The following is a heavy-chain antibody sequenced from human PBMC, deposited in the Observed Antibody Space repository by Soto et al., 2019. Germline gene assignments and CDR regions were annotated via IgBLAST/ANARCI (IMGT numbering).Heavy chain of an antibody. V-gene: IGHV3-21*01. D-gene: IGHD5-12*01. CDR1: GFTFSSYS. Sequence: GGSLRLSCAASGFTFSSYSMNWVRQAPGKGLEWVSSISSSSSYIYYADSVKGRFTISRDNAKNSLYLQMNSLRAEDTAVYYCAGGVDIVATSPNWFDPWGQGTLVTVSS. CDR2: ISSSSSYI. CDR3: AGGVDIVATSPNWFDP. J-gene: IGHJ5*02.